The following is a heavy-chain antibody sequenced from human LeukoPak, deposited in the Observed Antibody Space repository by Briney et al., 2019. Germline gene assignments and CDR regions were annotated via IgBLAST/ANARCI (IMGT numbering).Heavy chain of an antibody. Sequence: SETLSLTCTVSGGSISSGSYYWSWIRQPAGKGLEWIGRIYTSGSTNYNPSLKSRVTISVDTSKNQFSLKLSSVTAADTAVYYCARDPVQPNYFDYWGQGTLVTVSS. D-gene: IGHD3-10*01. CDR2: IYTSGST. CDR1: GGSISSGSYY. CDR3: ARDPVQPNYFDY. V-gene: IGHV4-61*02. J-gene: IGHJ4*02.